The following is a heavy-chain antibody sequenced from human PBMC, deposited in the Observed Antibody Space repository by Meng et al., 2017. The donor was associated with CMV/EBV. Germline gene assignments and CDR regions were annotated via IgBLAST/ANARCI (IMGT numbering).Heavy chain of an antibody. CDR2: ISPNSGGT. J-gene: IGHJ6*02. Sequence: ASVKVSCKASGYTFTGYYMHWVRQAPGQGLEWMGWISPNSGGTNYAQKFQGRVTMTRDTSISTAYMELSRLRSDDTAVYYCARVATGYSSSWAYGGMDVWGQGTTVTVSS. CDR3: ARVATGYSSSWAYGGMDV. D-gene: IGHD6-13*01. V-gene: IGHV1-2*02. CDR1: GYTFTGYY.